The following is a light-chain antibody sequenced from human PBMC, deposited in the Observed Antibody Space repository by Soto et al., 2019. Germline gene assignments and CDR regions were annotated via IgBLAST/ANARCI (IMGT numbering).Light chain of an antibody. J-gene: IGKJ5*01. Sequence: EVVLTQSPGTLSLSPGERATLSCRASQSVDNSNLAWYQQKLGRAPRLLISGASTRATGIPDRFSGSGSGTDFTLTISRLEPEDFAVYYCQQYGSSPPITFGQGTRLEIK. CDR2: GAS. V-gene: IGKV3-20*01. CDR1: QSVDNSN. CDR3: QQYGSSPPIT.